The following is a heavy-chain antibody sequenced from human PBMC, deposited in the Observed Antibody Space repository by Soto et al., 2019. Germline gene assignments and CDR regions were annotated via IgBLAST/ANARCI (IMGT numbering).Heavy chain of an antibody. J-gene: IGHJ4*02. CDR1: VFTFNSQR. D-gene: IGHD2-8*01. Sequence: QPGWSLRLSCASSVFTFNSQRMNWVRQAPGKGLEWVSYISGSGSPIYYADSVKGRFTISRDNAKNSLYLQMNSLRDEDTAVYYCARETTTWSMGLDYWGQGTLVTVSS. V-gene: IGHV3-48*02. CDR3: ARETTTWSMGLDY. CDR2: ISGSGSPI.